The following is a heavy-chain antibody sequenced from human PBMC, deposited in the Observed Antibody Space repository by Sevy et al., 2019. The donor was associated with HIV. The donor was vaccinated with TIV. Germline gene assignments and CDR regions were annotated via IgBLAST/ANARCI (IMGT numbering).Heavy chain of an antibody. CDR3: ARQGWSVVVVAASGNGLDV. V-gene: IGHV4-39*01. D-gene: IGHD2-15*01. Sequence: SETLSLTCTVSGGSISSSSYYWAWIRQPPGKGLEWIGSIYYSGSTYYNPFLKSRVTISVDTSKNQFSLKVTSVTAADTAVYYCARQGWSVVVVAASGNGLDVWGQGTTVTVSS. CDR1: GGSISSSSYY. CDR2: IYYSGST. J-gene: IGHJ6*02.